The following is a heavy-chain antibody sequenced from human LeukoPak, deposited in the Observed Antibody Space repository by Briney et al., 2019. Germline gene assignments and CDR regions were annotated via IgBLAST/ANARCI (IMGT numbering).Heavy chain of an antibody. CDR2: MNPNSGNT. CDR1: GYTFISYD. CDR3: ARLIGWEHLDYYYYMDV. Sequence: ASVKVSCKASGYTFISYDIHWVRQATGQGLEWMGWMNPNSGNTGYAQKFQGRVTMTRNTSISTAYMELSSLRSEDTAVYYCARLIGWEHLDYYYYMDVWGKGTTVTVSS. D-gene: IGHD1-26*01. J-gene: IGHJ6*03. V-gene: IGHV1-8*01.